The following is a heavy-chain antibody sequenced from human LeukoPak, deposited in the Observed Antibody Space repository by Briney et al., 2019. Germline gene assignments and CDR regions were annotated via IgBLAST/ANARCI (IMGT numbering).Heavy chain of an antibody. CDR3: ARAVERYDFWSGYYWVYYFDY. J-gene: IGHJ4*02. D-gene: IGHD3-3*01. V-gene: IGHV3-21*01. Sequence: GGSLRLSCAASGFTFSSYSMNWVRQAPGKGLEWVSSISSSSSYIYYADSVKGRFTISRDNAKNSLYLQMKSLRAEDTAVYYCARAVERYDFWSGYYWVYYFDYWGQGTLVTVSS. CDR2: ISSSSSYI. CDR1: GFTFSSYS.